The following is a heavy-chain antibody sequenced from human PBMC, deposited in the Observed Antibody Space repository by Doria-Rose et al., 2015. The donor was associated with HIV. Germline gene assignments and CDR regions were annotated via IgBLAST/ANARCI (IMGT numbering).Heavy chain of an antibody. J-gene: IGHJ4*02. CDR1: GDSISTYY. CDR2: IYYSGST. Sequence: QVQLQESGPGLVKPSETLSPTCSVSGDSISTYYWNWIRQPPGKGLEWIGYIYYSGSTNYNPSLKSRVTISVDTSKNQFSLKLSSVTAADTAVYYCVRGTFYDSSGYYPYFDYWGQGTLVTVSS. V-gene: IGHV4-59*01. D-gene: IGHD3-22*01. CDR3: VRGTFYDSSGYYPYFDY.